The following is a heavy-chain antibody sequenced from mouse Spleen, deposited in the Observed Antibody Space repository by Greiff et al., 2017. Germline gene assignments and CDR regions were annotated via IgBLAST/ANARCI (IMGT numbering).Heavy chain of an antibody. Sequence: VKLMESGAELVKPGASVKLSCKASGYTFTSYWMHWVKQRPGRGLEWIGRIDPNSGGTKYNEKFKSKATLTVDKPSSTAYMQLSSLTSEDSAVYYCAREGYSNYGGWVDYWGQGTSVTVSS. V-gene: IGHV1-72*01. CDR1: GYTFTSYW. CDR2: IDPNSGGT. CDR3: AREGYSNYGGWVDY. J-gene: IGHJ4*01. D-gene: IGHD2-5*01.